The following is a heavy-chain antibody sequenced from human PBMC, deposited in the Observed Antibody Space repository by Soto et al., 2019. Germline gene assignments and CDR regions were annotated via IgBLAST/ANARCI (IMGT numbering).Heavy chain of an antibody. V-gene: IGHV4-30-4*01. CDR1: GGSISSGDYY. D-gene: IGHD6-13*01. Sequence: SETLSLTCTVSGGSISSGDYYWSWIRQPPGKGLEWIGYIYYSGSTYYNPSLKSRVTISVDTSKNQFSLKLSSVTAADTAVYYCASRVMQQLVLDNWFDPWGQGTLVTVSS. CDR2: IYYSGST. CDR3: ASRVMQQLVLDNWFDP. J-gene: IGHJ5*02.